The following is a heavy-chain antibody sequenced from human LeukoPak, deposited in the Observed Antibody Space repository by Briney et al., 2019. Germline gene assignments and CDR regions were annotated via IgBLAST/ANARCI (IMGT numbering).Heavy chain of an antibody. CDR3: ASGSVPDY. J-gene: IGHJ4*02. CDR2: IYSGGST. CDR1: GFTVSGNY. Sequence: AGGSLRLSCAASGFTVSGNYMSWVRQAPGKGLEWVSVIYSGGSTYYADSVKGRFTISRDNAEKSLFLQMNSLRVEDTAVYYCASGSVPDYWGQGTLVTVSS. V-gene: IGHV3-53*01. D-gene: IGHD3-10*01.